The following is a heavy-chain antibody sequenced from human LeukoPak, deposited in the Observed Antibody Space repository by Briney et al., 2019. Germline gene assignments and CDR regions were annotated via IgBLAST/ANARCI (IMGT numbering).Heavy chain of an antibody. D-gene: IGHD3-22*01. CDR1: GYTFTSYG. V-gene: IGHV1-18*01. J-gene: IGHJ4*02. CDR3: ARRLSGYYYDSSGSIHLDY. Sequence: ASVKVSCKSSGYTFTSYGISWVRQAPGQGLEWMGWISAYNGNTNYAQKLQGRVTMTTDTSTSTAYMELRSLRSDDTAVYYCARRLSGYYYDSSGSIHLDYWGQGTLVTVSS. CDR2: ISAYNGNT.